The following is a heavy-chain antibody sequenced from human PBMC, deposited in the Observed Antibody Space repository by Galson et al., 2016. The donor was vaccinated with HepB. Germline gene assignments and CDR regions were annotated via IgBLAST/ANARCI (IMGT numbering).Heavy chain of an antibody. CDR3: ARQGGPPGAVWFDP. J-gene: IGHJ5*02. Sequence: PGESLKISCKTSGYIFTNYYIAWVRQVPGKGLEWMGIIYPPDSDTTYSPSFQGQVTMSADKSINTAYLQWNSLKASDSAKYYCARQGGPPGAVWFDPWGQGTLVTVSS. CDR2: IYPPDSDT. CDR1: GYIFTNYY. V-gene: IGHV5-51*01. D-gene: IGHD3-10*01.